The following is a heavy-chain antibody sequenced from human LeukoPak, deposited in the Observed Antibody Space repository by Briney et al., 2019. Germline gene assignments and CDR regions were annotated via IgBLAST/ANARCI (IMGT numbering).Heavy chain of an antibody. D-gene: IGHD3-10*01. CDR3: ARGANYHGSSYYDY. CDR2: INHSGGT. CDR1: GGSFSGYY. V-gene: IGHV4-34*01. J-gene: IGHJ4*02. Sequence: SETLSLTCTVYGGSFSGYYWTWIRQPPGKGLEWIGEINHSGGTNYNPSLKSRVTISVDTSRNQFSLKLNSVADADTAVYYCARGANYHGSSYYDYWGQGTLVTVSS.